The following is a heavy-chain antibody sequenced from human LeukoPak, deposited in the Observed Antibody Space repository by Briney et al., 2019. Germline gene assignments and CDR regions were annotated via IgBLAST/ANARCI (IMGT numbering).Heavy chain of an antibody. V-gene: IGHV5-51*01. CDR2: IYPADSDI. CDR3: ARQEYCSGGSCYTWFDP. J-gene: IGHJ5*02. D-gene: IGHD2-15*01. Sequence: GESLKISCKGSGYSINNYWIGWVRQMPGKGLEWMGIIYPADSDIRYSPSFQGQVTISADKSISTAYLQWSSLKASDAAMYYCARQEYCSGGSCYTWFDPWGQGTLVTVSS. CDR1: GYSINNYW.